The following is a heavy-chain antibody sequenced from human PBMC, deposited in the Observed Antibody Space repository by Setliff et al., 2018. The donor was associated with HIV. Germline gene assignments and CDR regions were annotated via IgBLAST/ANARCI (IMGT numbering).Heavy chain of an antibody. CDR3: ARAYYDSVWGSHRYRFYYFDY. J-gene: IGHJ4*02. Sequence: ASVKVSCKASGYSLTSFDINWVRQATGQGLEWMGWMNANSGKTGYAQKFQGRVTMTRNTSISTAYMELSSLRSEDTAVYYCARAYYDSVWGSHRYRFYYFDYWGQGSLVTVSS. D-gene: IGHD3-16*02. CDR1: GYSLTSFD. V-gene: IGHV1-8*01. CDR2: MNANSGKT.